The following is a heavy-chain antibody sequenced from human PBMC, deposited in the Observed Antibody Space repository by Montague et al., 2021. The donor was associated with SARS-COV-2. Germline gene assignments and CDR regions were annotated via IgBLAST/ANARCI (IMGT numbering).Heavy chain of an antibody. CDR2: FYYTGST. V-gene: IGHV4-61*01. J-gene: IGHJ4*02. CDR1: GVSVTNGNYC. CDR3: VRDVGTGWGTFDS. D-gene: IGHD6-19*01. Sequence: SETLSLTCIVSGVSVTNGNYCWSWIRQTPGKGLEWIGYFYYTGSTESNPSLKSRVTVSGDTSKNQFSLKLTSVTAADTAVYFCVRDVGTGWGTFDSWGQGILVTVSS.